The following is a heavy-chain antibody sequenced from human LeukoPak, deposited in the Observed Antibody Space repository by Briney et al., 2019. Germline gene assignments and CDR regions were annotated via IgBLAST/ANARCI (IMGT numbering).Heavy chain of an antibody. V-gene: IGHV4-39*07. Sequence: SETLSLTCTVSGGSISDSTYYWGWIRQPPGKGLEWIGTIYYSGSTYYNPSLRSRVTISVDTSKNQFSLKLTSVTAADTAVYYCARVIVDMVRGVTHNWFDPWGQGTLVTVSS. D-gene: IGHD3-10*01. CDR3: ARVIVDMVRGVTHNWFDP. CDR1: GGSISDSTYY. J-gene: IGHJ5*02. CDR2: IYYSGST.